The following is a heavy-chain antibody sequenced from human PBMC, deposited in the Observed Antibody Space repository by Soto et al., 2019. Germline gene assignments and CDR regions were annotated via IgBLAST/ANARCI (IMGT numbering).Heavy chain of an antibody. V-gene: IGHV3-30*18. J-gene: IGHJ6*02. CDR1: GFTFSSYG. CDR2: ISYDGSNK. D-gene: IGHD6-13*01. CDR3: AKPRIAAAGSPDYYYGMDV. Sequence: GGSLRLSCAASGFTFSSYGMHWVRQAPGKGLEWVAVISYDGSNKYYADSVKGRFTISRDNSKNTLYLQMNSLRAEDTAVYYCAKPRIAAAGSPDYYYGMDVWGQGTAVTVSS.